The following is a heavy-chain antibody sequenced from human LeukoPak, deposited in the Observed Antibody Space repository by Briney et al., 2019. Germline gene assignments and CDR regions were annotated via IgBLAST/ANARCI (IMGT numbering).Heavy chain of an antibody. CDR3: ARDRGSTYYSDSSGYFV. V-gene: IGHV4-61*01. D-gene: IGHD3-22*01. J-gene: IGHJ6*02. Sequence: SETLSLTCTVSGVSVSSGSYYWSWIRQPPGKGLEWIGYIYYTGSTDYNPSLKSRVTISVDTSKNQFSLKLSPVTAADTAVYYCARDRGSTYYSDSSGYFVWGQGTTVTVSS. CDR1: GVSVSSGSYY. CDR2: IYYTGST.